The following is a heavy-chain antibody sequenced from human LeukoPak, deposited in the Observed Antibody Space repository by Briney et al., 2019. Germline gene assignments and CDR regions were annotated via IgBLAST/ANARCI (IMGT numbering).Heavy chain of an antibody. CDR1: GDTFSSYA. J-gene: IGHJ3*02. CDR3: ARTYYYDTSGYAHPFDI. D-gene: IGHD3-22*01. V-gene: IGHV1-69*04. CDR2: ISPIFGIA. Sequence: SVTVSCKASGDTFSSYAINWVRQAPGQGLAWMGRISPIFGIATYGQNFQGRVTVTADKSTSTAYMELSSLRSEDTAVYYCARTYYYDTSGYAHPFDIWGQGTMVTVSS.